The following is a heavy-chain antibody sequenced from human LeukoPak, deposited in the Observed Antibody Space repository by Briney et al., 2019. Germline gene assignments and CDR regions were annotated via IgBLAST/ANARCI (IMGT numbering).Heavy chain of an antibody. CDR2: IIPIFGTA. J-gene: IGHJ5*02. CDR1: GGTFSSYA. CDR3: ARDSPFMGSAFNWFDP. D-gene: IGHD3-10*01. Sequence: ASVKVSCKASGGTFSSYAISWVRQAPGQGLEWMGGIIPIFGTANYAQKFQGRVTITADESTSTAYMELSSLRSEDTAVYYCARDSPFMGSAFNWFDPWGQGTLVTVSS. V-gene: IGHV1-69*13.